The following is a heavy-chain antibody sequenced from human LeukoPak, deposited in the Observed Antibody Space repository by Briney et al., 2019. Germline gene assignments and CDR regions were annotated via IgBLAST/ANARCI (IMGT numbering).Heavy chain of an antibody. V-gene: IGHV3-30*02. D-gene: IGHD5-24*01. CDR2: IRSDGSEN. J-gene: IGHJ4*02. Sequence: QPGGSLRLSCAASGFTFSSSGMHWVRQAPGKGLEWVTFIRSDGSENYYADSVKGRFTISRDNSKNTLYLQMNSLRAEDTAVYHCPNDPGVEYFDYWGQGTLVTVSS. CDR1: GFTFSSSG. CDR3: PNDPGVEYFDY.